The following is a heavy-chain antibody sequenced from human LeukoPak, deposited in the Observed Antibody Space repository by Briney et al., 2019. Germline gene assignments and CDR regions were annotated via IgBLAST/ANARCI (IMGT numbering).Heavy chain of an antibody. CDR3: AKGGLWFGELLPTVAFMDV. J-gene: IGHJ6*03. CDR1: GFTFSSYG. Sequence: PGRSLRLSCAASGFTFSSYGMHWVRQAPGKGLEWVAIISYDGSNKYYADSVKGRFTISRDNSKNTLYLQMNSLRAEDTAVYYCAKGGLWFGELLPTVAFMDVWGKGTTVTISS. CDR2: ISYDGSNK. V-gene: IGHV3-30*18. D-gene: IGHD3-10*01.